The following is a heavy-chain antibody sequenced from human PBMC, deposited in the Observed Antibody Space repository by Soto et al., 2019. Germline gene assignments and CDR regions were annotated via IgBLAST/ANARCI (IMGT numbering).Heavy chain of an antibody. D-gene: IGHD3-22*01. J-gene: IGHJ4*02. V-gene: IGHV3-23*01. CDR2: ISGSGSTI. CDR1: GFTFSSYA. CDR3: AKVFYYYDSSGYYYFDY. Sequence: LRLSCAASGFTFSSYAVSWVRQAPGKGPEWISSISGSGSTIYYADSVKGRFTISRDNSKNTLYLQMSSLRAEDTAVYYCAKVFYYYDSSGYYYFDYWGQGTLVTVSS.